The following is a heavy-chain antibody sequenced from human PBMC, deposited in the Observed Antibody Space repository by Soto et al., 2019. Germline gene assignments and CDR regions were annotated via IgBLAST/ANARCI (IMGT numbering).Heavy chain of an antibody. CDR1: GYSFISYW. V-gene: IGHV5-51*01. D-gene: IGHD3-16*01. CDR3: ARLPNHSTGGRPFDY. J-gene: IGHJ4*02. CDR2: IYPGDSDS. Sequence: GESLKISCKGSGYSFISYWIGWVRQMPGKGLEWMGIIYPGDSDSRYSPSFQGQVTISADKSISTAYLQWSSLKASDTAMYYCARLPNHSTGGRPFDYWGQGTLVTVSS.